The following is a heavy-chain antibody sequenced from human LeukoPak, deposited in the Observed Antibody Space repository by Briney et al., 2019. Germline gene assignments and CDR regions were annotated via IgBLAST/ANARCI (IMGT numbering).Heavy chain of an antibody. CDR2: IVVGSGNT. CDR1: GFTFTSSA. D-gene: IGHD3-22*01. J-gene: IGHJ4*02. V-gene: IGHV1-58*02. CDR3: ARAGTYYYDSSGYYYRVDFDY. Sequence: GASLKVSCKTSGFTFTSSAMQWVRQARGQRLEWIGWIVVGSGNTKYAQKFHERVTITRDMSTSTAYMELSSLRSEDTAVYYCARAGTYYYDSSGYYYRVDFDYWGQGTLVTVSS.